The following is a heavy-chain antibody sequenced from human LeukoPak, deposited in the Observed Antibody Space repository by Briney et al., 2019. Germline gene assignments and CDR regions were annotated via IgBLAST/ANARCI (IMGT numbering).Heavy chain of an antibody. Sequence: GGSLRLSCAASGFTVSSNYMSWVRQAPGKGLEWVSVIYSGGTTYYADSVKGRFTISRDNSKNTLYPQMNSLRAEDTAVYYCARIRDPSQGDGYFDYWGQGTLVTVSS. J-gene: IGHJ4*02. CDR3: ARIRDPSQGDGYFDY. V-gene: IGHV3-66*01. CDR1: GFTVSSNY. CDR2: IYSGGTT. D-gene: IGHD3-16*01.